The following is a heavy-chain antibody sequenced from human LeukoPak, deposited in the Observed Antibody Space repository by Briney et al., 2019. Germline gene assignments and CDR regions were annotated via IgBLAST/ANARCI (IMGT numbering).Heavy chain of an antibody. Sequence: GASVKVSCKASGYTFSSDYIHWVRQAPGQGPEWMGIIYPSGGSTTYAQKFQGRVTMTRDMSTSTVYMELSSLRSEDTAVYYCAIGYCRGGSCDDEPGDAFDIWGQGTMVAVSS. V-gene: IGHV1-46*01. CDR2: IYPSGGST. CDR1: GYTFSSDY. CDR3: AIGYCRGGSCDDEPGDAFDI. D-gene: IGHD2-15*01. J-gene: IGHJ3*02.